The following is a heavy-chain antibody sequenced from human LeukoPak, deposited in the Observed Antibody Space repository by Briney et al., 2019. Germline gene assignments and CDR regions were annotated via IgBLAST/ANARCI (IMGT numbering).Heavy chain of an antibody. Sequence: SETLSLTCAVYGGSFSGYQWSWIRQPPGKGLEWIGEINHSGSTNYNASLKSRVTISVDTSQNQFSLKLSSVTAADTAVYYCARAPRMTWSGYSGNWFDPWGQGTLVTVSS. V-gene: IGHV4-34*01. CDR3: ARAPRMTWSGYSGNWFDP. D-gene: IGHD3-3*01. J-gene: IGHJ5*02. CDR2: INHSGST. CDR1: GGSFSGYQ.